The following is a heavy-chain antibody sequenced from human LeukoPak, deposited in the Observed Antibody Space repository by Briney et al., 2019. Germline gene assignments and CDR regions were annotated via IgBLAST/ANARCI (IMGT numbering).Heavy chain of an antibody. CDR2: ISYDGSNK. V-gene: IGHV3-30*04. Sequence: GGSLRLSCAASGFTFSSYAMHWVRQAPGKGLEWVAVISYDGSNKYYADSVKGRFTISRDNSKNTLYLQMNSLRAEDTAVYYCASVPATRYYDFWSGYYGGGFDYWGQGTLVTVSS. D-gene: IGHD3-3*01. CDR1: GFTFSSYA. CDR3: ASVPATRYYDFWSGYYGGGFDY. J-gene: IGHJ4*02.